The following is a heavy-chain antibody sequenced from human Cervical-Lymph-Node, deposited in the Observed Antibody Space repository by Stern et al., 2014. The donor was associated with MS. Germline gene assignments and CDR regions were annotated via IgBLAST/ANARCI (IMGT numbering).Heavy chain of an antibody. Sequence: QVQLVQSGAEVKKPGASVKVSCKASGYTFDGYYIHWVRQAPGQGLEWMGWIHPHSGVTDYAQKFQGRVTMTRDTSISTAYMDLSSLRFDDTAVYYCAKGVPAYSSSPNFDYWGQGSLVSVSS. D-gene: IGHD6-6*01. CDR2: IHPHSGVT. CDR1: GYTFDGYY. V-gene: IGHV1-2*02. J-gene: IGHJ4*02. CDR3: AKGVPAYSSSPNFDY.